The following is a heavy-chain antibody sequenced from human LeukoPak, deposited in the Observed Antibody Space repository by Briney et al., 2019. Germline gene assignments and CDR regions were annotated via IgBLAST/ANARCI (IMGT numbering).Heavy chain of an antibody. D-gene: IGHD3-3*01. Sequence: ASVKVSCKASGYTFTGYYMHWVRQAPGQGLEWMGWINHNSGGTNYAQKFQGRVTMTRDTSISTAYMELSRLRSDDTAVYYCARVRKNDFWSGGHDAFDIWGQGTMVTVSS. CDR2: INHNSGGT. V-gene: IGHV1-2*02. CDR1: GYTFTGYY. CDR3: ARVRKNDFWSGGHDAFDI. J-gene: IGHJ3*02.